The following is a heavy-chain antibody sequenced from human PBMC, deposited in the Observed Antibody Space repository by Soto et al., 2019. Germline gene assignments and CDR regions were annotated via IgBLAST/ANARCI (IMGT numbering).Heavy chain of an antibody. V-gene: IGHV1-69*12. CDR3: ARNRSPSGGMVV. Sequence: QVQLVQSGAEVKKPGSSVKVSCKASGGTFSSYAISWVRQAAGQGLEWMGGIIPIFGTANYAQKFQGRVTIIADESTSPAYLALTRLRSEDTVLYYCARNRSPSGGMVVWGPGTMVTGSS. J-gene: IGHJ6*02. CDR2: IIPIFGTA. CDR1: GGTFSSYA. D-gene: IGHD1-1*01.